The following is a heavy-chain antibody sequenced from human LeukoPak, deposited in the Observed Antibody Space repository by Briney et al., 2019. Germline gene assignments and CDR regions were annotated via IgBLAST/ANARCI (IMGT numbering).Heavy chain of an antibody. CDR2: INHSGST. V-gene: IGHV4-34*01. J-gene: IGHJ2*01. CDR1: GGSFSGYY. CDR3: ARVPNCSSTSCYGPHYWYFDL. D-gene: IGHD2-2*01. Sequence: SETLSLTCAVYGGSFSGYYWSWIRQPPGKGLEWIGEINHSGSTNYNPSLKSRVTISVDTSKNQFSLKLSSVTAADTAVYYCARVPNCSSTSCYGPHYWYFDLWGRGTLVTVSS.